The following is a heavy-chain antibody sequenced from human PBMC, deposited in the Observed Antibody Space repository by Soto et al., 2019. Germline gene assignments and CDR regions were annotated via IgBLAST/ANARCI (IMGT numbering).Heavy chain of an antibody. V-gene: IGHV1-18*01. CDR3: ARGTGYHTH. CDR2: ISAYKENT. J-gene: IGHJ4*02. D-gene: IGHD3-16*02. CDR1: GYTFASFG. Sequence: QIHLVQSGAEVKKPGASVKVSCKASGYTFASFGFSWARQAPGQGLEWMGWISAYKENTNYEQKFQGRVTITTDTSTSTNYMELRSLRSDDTAMYYCARGTGYHTHWGQGTLVSVSS.